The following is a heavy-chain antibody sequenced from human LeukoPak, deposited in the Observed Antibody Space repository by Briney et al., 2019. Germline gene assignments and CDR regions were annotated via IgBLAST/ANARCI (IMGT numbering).Heavy chain of an antibody. D-gene: IGHD3-22*01. CDR1: GFGFSGFW. V-gene: IGHV3-74*01. CDR3: ARGLSLSGYLDAFDI. Sequence: PGGSLRLSCAASGFGFSGFWMHWVRQAPGKSPVWLSRINSDGRLTKYVDSVKGRCTISRDNSKNTLYLQMNSLRVEDTAVYFCARGLSLSGYLDAFDIWGQGTMVTVSS. CDR2: INSDGRLT. J-gene: IGHJ3*02.